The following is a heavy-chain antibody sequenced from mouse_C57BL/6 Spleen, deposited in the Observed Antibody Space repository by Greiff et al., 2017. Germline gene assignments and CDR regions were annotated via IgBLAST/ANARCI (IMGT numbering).Heavy chain of an antibody. CDR3: ARAGTTVVRWYFDV. CDR1: GYTFTGYW. CDR2: ILPGSGNT. J-gene: IGHJ1*03. Sequence: QVQLQQSGAELMKPGASVKLSCKATGYTFTGYWIEWVKQRPGHGLEWIGEILPGSGNTNYNEKFKGKDTFTADTSSNTAYMQLSSMTTEDSALYACARAGTTVVRWYFDVWGTGTTVTVSS. V-gene: IGHV1-9*01. D-gene: IGHD1-1*01.